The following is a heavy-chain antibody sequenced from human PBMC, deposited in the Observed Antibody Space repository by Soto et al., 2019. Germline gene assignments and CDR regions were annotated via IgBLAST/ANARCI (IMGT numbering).Heavy chain of an antibody. Sequence: PGGSLRLSCAASGFTFSSYAMTWVRQAPGKGLEWVSAISGSGGSTYYADSVKGRFTISRDNSKNTLYLQMNSLRAEDTAVYYCAKDRTGSGWYHPYIDYWGQGTLVNVSS. V-gene: IGHV3-23*01. J-gene: IGHJ4*02. D-gene: IGHD6-19*01. CDR3: AKDRTGSGWYHPYIDY. CDR2: ISGSGGST. CDR1: GFTFSSYA.